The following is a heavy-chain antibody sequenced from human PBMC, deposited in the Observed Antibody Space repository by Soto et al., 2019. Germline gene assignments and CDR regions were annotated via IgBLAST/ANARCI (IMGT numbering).Heavy chain of an antibody. J-gene: IGHJ4*02. CDR2: FSYSGTT. V-gene: IGHV4-59*01. D-gene: IGHD1-26*01. CDR1: GDSISSNY. CDR3: ARYSGTYYVY. Sequence: SETLSLTCTVSGDSISSNYWTWIRQPPGKGLEWIGFFSYSGTTNYNPSLKSRVTISVDTSKNQFSLKLTSVTAADTAVYYCARYSGTYYVYWGQGTLVTVSS.